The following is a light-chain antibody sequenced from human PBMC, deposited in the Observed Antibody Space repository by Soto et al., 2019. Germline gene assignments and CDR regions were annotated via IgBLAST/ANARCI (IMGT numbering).Light chain of an antibody. Sequence: QPVLTQSPSASASLGASVKLTCTLSSGHSLYAIAWHQQQPEKGPRYLMKVNSDGSHSKGDGIPDRFSGSSSGAERYLTISSLQSEDEADYYCLTWGTGIQVFGGGTKVT. CDR3: LTWGTGIQV. CDR2: VNSDGSH. CDR1: SGHSLYA. V-gene: IGLV4-69*02. J-gene: IGLJ3*02.